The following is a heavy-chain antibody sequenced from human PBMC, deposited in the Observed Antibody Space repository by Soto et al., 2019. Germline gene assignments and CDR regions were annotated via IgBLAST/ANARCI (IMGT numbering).Heavy chain of an antibody. V-gene: IGHV4-34*02. CDR3: ARGLKIAGAHWYFDL. Sequence: QVQLQQWGAGLLKPSETLSLTCAVSGGSFSGYYWSWIRQPPGKGLEWIGEINHSGSTKYRPSLKSRVITSVDTSKNQFSLRLSSVTAADTAVYYCARGLKIAGAHWYFDLWGRGTLVAVFS. CDR1: GGSFSGYY. J-gene: IGHJ2*01. CDR2: INHSGST. D-gene: IGHD2-21*01.